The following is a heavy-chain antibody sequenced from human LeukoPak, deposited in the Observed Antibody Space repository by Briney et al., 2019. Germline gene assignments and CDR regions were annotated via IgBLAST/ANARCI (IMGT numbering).Heavy chain of an antibody. V-gene: IGHV3-48*01. J-gene: IGHJ6*03. CDR3: ARHCSSTGCPDYYYYYYMDV. CDR2: ISSSSSTI. Sequence: PGGSLRLSCAASGFTFSSYSMNWVRQAPGKGLEWVSYISSSSSTIYYADSVKGRFTISRDNAKNSLYLQMNSLRAEDTAVYYCARHCSSTGCPDYYYYYYMDVWGKGTTVTVSS. CDR1: GFTFSSYS. D-gene: IGHD2-2*01.